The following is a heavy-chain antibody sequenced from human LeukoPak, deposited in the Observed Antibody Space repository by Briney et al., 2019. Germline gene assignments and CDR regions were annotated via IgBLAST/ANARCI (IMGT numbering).Heavy chain of an antibody. CDR1: GTTISAFY. V-gene: IGHV4-4*09. Sequence: SETLSLTCTVSGTTISAFYWAWIRQSPGKGLEWIGYIYTGWTTNYNPSLYSRVTISVDPSKNQIFLKLRSVTAADTAVYFCARQLNDNGDYLGWFDPWGQGTLVTVSP. CDR3: ARQLNDNGDYLGWFDP. J-gene: IGHJ5*02. CDR2: IYTGWTT. D-gene: IGHD4-17*01.